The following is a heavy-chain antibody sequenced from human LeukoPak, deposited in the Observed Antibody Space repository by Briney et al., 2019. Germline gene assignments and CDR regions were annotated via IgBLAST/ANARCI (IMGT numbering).Heavy chain of an antibody. CDR1: GFTFSNYA. CDR2: ISRNGGNT. D-gene: IGHD5-18*01. J-gene: IGHJ4*02. Sequence: GGSLRLSCSASGFTFSNYAMHWVRQAPGKGLEYVSAISRNGGNTYYADSVKGRFTISRDNSKNTLYLQMNSLRAEDTAVYYCAKVPEIQLWFFDYWGQGALVTVSS. V-gene: IGHV3-64*04. CDR3: AKVPEIQLWFFDY.